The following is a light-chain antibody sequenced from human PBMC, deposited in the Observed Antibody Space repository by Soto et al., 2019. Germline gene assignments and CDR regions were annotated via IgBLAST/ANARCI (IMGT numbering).Light chain of an antibody. CDR1: QSISTW. V-gene: IGKV1-5*01. Sequence: DIQMTQSPSTLSASVGDRVTITCRASQSISTWLAWYQQKPGKAPKLLIYGASSLESGVPSRLSGSGSVTEFTLIIDSLQPDDFATYYCQQYSSSSPTLGQGTKLEI. CDR3: QQYSSSSPT. J-gene: IGKJ2*01. CDR2: GAS.